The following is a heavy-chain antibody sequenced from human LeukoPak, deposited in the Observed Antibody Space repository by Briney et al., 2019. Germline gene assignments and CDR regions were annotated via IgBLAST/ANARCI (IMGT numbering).Heavy chain of an antibody. J-gene: IGHJ4*02. CDR3: ARESRDSSGTPGGYYFDY. Sequence: SQTLSLTCAVSGGSISSGGYSWSWIRQPPGKGLEWIGYIYHSGSTYYNPSLKSRVTISVDTSKNQFSLKLSSVTAADTAVYYCARESRDSSGTPGGYYFDYWGQGTLVTVSS. V-gene: IGHV4-30-2*01. CDR1: GGSISSGGYS. CDR2: IYHSGST. D-gene: IGHD6-19*01.